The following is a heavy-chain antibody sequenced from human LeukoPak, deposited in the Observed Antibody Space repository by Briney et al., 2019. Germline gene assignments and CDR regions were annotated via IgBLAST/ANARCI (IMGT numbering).Heavy chain of an antibody. CDR3: ASPGATDAFVI. Sequence: GGSLRLSCAASGFTFSSYWMHWVRQAPGKGLVWVSRINSDGSSTSYADSVKGRFTISRDNAKNTLYLQMNSLRAEDTAVYYCASPGATDAFVIWGQGTMVTVSS. CDR1: GFTFSSYW. CDR2: INSDGSST. D-gene: IGHD1-26*01. J-gene: IGHJ3*02. V-gene: IGHV3-74*01.